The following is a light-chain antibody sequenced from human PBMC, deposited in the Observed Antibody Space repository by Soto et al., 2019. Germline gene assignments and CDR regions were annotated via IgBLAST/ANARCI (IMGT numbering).Light chain of an antibody. CDR1: GIDDYDYNF. J-gene: IGLJ2*01. Sequence: QSVLTQPPSASGSAGHSVTIPCTGTGIDDYDYNFVSWYQHHPGKVPKLIIFEVNKRPSGVPDRFSGSKSGTTASLTVSGLQADEEADYYCSTFAVSPVIFGGGTKLTVL. CDR3: STFAVSPVI. V-gene: IGLV2-8*01. CDR2: EVN.